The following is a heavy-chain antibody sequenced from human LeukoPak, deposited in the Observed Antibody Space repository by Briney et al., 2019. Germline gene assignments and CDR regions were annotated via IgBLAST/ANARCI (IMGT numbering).Heavy chain of an antibody. V-gene: IGHV1-2*06. CDR1: GYTFTGYY. D-gene: IGHD3-16*01. Sequence: GASVKVSCKASGYTFTGYYMHWVRQAPGQGLEWMGRINPNGGGTNYAQKFQGRVTMTRDTSISTAYMELSRLRSDDTAVYYCARDLGEWSYYFDYWGQGTLVTVPS. CDR2: INPNGGGT. CDR3: ARDLGEWSYYFDY. J-gene: IGHJ4*02.